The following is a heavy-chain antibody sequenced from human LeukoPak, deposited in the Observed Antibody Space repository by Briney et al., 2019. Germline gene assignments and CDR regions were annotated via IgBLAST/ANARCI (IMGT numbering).Heavy chain of an antibody. J-gene: IGHJ6*02. CDR2: IYYSGST. CDR3: AREGDLVVAAAGRNYYGMDV. Sequence: PSETLSLTCTVSGGSISSGGYYWSWIRQHPGKGLEWIGYIYYSGSTYYNPSLKSRVTISVDTSKNQFSLKLSSVTAADTAVYYCAREGDLVVAAAGRNYYGMDVWGQGTTVTVSS. V-gene: IGHV4-31*03. D-gene: IGHD6-13*01. CDR1: GGSISSGGYY.